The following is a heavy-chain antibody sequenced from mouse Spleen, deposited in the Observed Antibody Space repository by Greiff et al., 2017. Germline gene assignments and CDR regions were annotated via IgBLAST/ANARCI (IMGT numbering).Heavy chain of an antibody. CDR2: INPSNGDT. D-gene: IGHD2-1*01. CDR3: ARSLYGNGVMDY. CDR1: GYTFTSYW. J-gene: IGHJ4*01. V-gene: IGHV1-53*01. Sequence: QVQLQQPGTELVKPGASVKLSCKASGYTFTSYWMHWVKQRPGQGLEWIGNINPSNGDTNYNGKFKGKATLTADKSSSTAYMQLSSLTSEDSAVYFCARSLYGNGVMDYWGQGTSVTVSS.